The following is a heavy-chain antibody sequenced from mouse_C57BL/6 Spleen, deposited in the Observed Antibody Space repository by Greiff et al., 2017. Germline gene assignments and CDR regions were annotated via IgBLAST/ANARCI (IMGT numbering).Heavy chain of an antibody. CDR2: IRSKSNNYAT. J-gene: IGHJ3*01. CDR3: VRADSSSFFAY. D-gene: IGHD1-1*01. Sequence: EVKLMESGGGLVQPKGSLKLSCAASGFSFNTYAMNWVRQAPGKGLEWVARIRSKSNNYATYYADSVKDRFTISRDDSESMLYLQMNNLKTEDTAMYYCVRADSSSFFAYWGQGTLVTVSA. V-gene: IGHV10-1*01. CDR1: GFSFNTYA.